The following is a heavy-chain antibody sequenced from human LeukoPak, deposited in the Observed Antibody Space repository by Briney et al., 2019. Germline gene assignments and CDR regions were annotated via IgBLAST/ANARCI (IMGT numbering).Heavy chain of an antibody. Sequence: ASVKVSCKASGYTFTGYYMHWVRQAPGQGLEWMGWINPNSGGTNYAQKFQGRVTMTRDTSTSTAYMELSRLRSDDTAVYYCARGPLRFLGWLLFASDYWGQGTLVTVSS. D-gene: IGHD3-3*01. J-gene: IGHJ4*02. CDR3: ARGPLRFLGWLLFASDY. CDR1: GYTFTGYY. CDR2: INPNSGGT. V-gene: IGHV1-2*02.